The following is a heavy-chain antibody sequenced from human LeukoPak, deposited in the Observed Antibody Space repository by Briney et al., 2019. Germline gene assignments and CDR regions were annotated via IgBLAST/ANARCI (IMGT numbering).Heavy chain of an antibody. CDR1: GFTFSSYG. J-gene: IGHJ6*02. Sequence: GGSLRLSCAASGFTFSSYGMHWVRQAPGKWLEWVAVISYDGSNKYYADSVKGRFTISRDNSKNTLYLQMNSLRAEDTAVYYCAKAQGTVVVVALYGMDVWGQGTTVTVSS. D-gene: IGHD3-22*01. CDR3: AKAQGTVVVVALYGMDV. CDR2: ISYDGSNK. V-gene: IGHV3-30*18.